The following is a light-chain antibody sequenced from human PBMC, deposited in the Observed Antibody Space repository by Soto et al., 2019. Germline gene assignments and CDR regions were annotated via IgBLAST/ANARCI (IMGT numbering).Light chain of an antibody. CDR1: SSDVGSYNL. CDR2: EVN. CDR3: CSYAGSSTWV. V-gene: IGLV2-23*02. J-gene: IGLJ2*01. Sequence: QSALTQPASVSGSPGQSITISCTGTSSDVGSYNLVSWYQQHPGKAPKFMIYEVNKRPSGVSNRFSGSKSGNTASLTISGLPAEDEADYYCCSYAGSSTWVFGGGTKLTVL.